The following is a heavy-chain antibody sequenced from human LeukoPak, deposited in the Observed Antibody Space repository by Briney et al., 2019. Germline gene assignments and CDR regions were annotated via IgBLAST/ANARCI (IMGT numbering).Heavy chain of an antibody. Sequence: PSETLSLTCTVSGGSLSSSSYYWGWIRQPPGKGLEWIGRVYYSGSTYYTTSLNSRVTISIDTSKNQFSLRLSSVTAADTAVYYCASDRSGLSFCFWGQGTLVTVSS. D-gene: IGHD3-22*01. CDR2: VYYSGST. J-gene: IGHJ4*02. V-gene: IGHV4-39*01. CDR3: ASDRSGLSFCF. CDR1: GGSLSSSSYY.